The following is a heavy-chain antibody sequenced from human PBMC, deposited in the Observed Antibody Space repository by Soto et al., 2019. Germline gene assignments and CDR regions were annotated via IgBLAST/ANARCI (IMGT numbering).Heavy chain of an antibody. CDR2: VFYSGST. J-gene: IGHJ4*02. Sequence: PSETLSLTCSVSGASVTIGIYYWSCIRQPPGKELEWIGYVFYSGSTKYNPSLKSRVAMSIDSSKNQFSLRLNSVTAADTAMYFCARAEGRDGYNLDSWGLGVLVTVSS. D-gene: IGHD5-12*01. CDR1: GASVTIGIYY. CDR3: ARAEGRDGYNLDS. V-gene: IGHV4-61*01.